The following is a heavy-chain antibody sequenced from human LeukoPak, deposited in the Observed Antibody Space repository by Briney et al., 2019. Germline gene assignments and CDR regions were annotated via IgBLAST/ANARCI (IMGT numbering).Heavy chain of an antibody. Sequence: SETLSLTCTVSGGSISSYFWNWIRQSPGKGLEWVGYVYYRGSTNYNPSLKSRVTISVDTSKNQFSLELSSVTAAVTAVYYCARDMTRAVPIPGTYYYAYAMDVWGQGTTVTVSS. CDR2: VYYRGST. CDR3: ARDMTRAVPIPGTYYYAYAMDV. D-gene: IGHD6-13*01. J-gene: IGHJ6*02. V-gene: IGHV4-59*01. CDR1: GGSISSYF.